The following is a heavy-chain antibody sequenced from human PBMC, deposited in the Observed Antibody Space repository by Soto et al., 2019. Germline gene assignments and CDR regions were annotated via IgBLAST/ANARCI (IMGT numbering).Heavy chain of an antibody. CDR1: DGSFSSGGYS. J-gene: IGHJ6*02. CDR2: IYQSGSS. V-gene: IGHV4-30-2*01. Sequence: QLPLQESGSGLVKASETLSLTCAVSDGSFSSGGYSWSWIRQPPGKGLEWIGYIYQSGSSYYNPSLESRVAMSMDRSKNQFSLRLTSVTAADTAIYYCARCPAVDFCYGMDVWGQGTPVTVSS. D-gene: IGHD3-3*01. CDR3: ARCPAVDFCYGMDV.